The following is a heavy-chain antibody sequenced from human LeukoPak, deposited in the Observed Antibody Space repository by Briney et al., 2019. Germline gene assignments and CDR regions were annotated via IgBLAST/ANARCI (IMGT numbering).Heavy chain of an antibody. CDR2: IYYSGST. V-gene: IGHV4-30-4*08. J-gene: IGHJ3*02. CDR3: AREGVYSSGWDGEAFDI. Sequence: SQTLSLTCTVSGGSISSGDYYWSWIRQPPGKGLEWIGYIYYSGSTYYNPSLKSRVTISVDTSKNQFSLKLSSVTAADTAVYYCAREGVYSSGWDGEAFDIWGQGTMVTVSS. CDR1: GGSISSGDYY. D-gene: IGHD6-19*01.